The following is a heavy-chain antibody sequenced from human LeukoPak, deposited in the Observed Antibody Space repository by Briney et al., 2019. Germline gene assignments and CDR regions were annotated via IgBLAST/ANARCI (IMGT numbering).Heavy chain of an antibody. CDR3: AKSGYNRFDY. CDR2: ISSSGSTI. V-gene: IGHV3-48*03. J-gene: IGHJ4*02. CDR1: GFTFSSYE. D-gene: IGHD5-24*01. Sequence: GGSLRLSCAASGFTFSSYEMNWVRQAPGKGLEWVSYISSSGSTIYYADSVKGRFTISRDNSKNTLYLQMNSLRADDTAVYYCAKSGYNRFDYWGQGTLVTVSS.